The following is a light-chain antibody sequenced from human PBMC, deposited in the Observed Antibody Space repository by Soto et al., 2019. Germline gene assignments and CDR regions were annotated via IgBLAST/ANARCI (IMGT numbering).Light chain of an antibody. Sequence: DIVLTQSPGTLSLSPGERATLSCRASQTVISDYLAWLQHKPGQAPRLLIHGASTRATGTPDRFSGSGSGTEFTLTINSLQSEDFAVYYCQPYNNWPLTFGGGTKVDIK. J-gene: IGKJ4*01. CDR2: GAS. V-gene: IGKV3-15*01. CDR1: QTVISD. CDR3: QPYNNWPLT.